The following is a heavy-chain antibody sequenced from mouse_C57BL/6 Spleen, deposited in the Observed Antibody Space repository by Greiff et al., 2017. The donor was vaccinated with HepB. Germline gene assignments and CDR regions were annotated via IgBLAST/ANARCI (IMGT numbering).Heavy chain of an antibody. V-gene: IGHV5-9-1*02. J-gene: IGHJ3*01. D-gene: IGHD2-3*01. Sequence: EVKLMESGEGLVKPGGSLKLSCAASGFTFSSYAMSWVRQTPEKRLEWVAYISSGGDYIYYADTVKGRFTISSDNARNTLYLQMSSLKSEDTAMYYCTRDPHPYDGYTWFAYWGQGTLVTVSA. CDR3: TRDPHPYDGYTWFAY. CDR2: ISSGGDYI. CDR1: GFTFSSYA.